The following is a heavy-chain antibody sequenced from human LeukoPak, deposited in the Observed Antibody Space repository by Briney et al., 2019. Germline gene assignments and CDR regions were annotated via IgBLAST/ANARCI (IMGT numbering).Heavy chain of an antibody. CDR1: GGSISSYY. D-gene: IGHD6-19*01. CDR2: IYYSGST. CDR3: ARAAHTSGWYGYFDY. V-gene: IGHV4-59*08. Sequence: SETLSLTCTVSGGSISSYYWSWIRRPPGKGLEWIGYIYYSGSTNYNPSLKGRVTISVDTSKNQFSLKLSSVTATDTAVYYCARAAHTSGWYGYFDYWGQGTLVTVSS. J-gene: IGHJ4*02.